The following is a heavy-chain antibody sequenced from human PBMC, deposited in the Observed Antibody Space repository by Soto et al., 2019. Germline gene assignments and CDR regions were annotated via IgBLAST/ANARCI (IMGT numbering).Heavy chain of an antibody. Sequence: GSLRLAGAAFGLTVSGKKYVAWVRQAPGKGLEWVSGLYDVDGSFYADSVRGRFTTSSDSSKTTVYLQMNDLRPDDTAVYYCATWHEREHAYDVWGQGTTVTVSS. CDR1: GLTVSGKKY. D-gene: IGHD1-1*01. CDR3: ATWHEREHAYDV. V-gene: IGHV3-53*01. J-gene: IGHJ3*01. CDR2: LYDVDGS.